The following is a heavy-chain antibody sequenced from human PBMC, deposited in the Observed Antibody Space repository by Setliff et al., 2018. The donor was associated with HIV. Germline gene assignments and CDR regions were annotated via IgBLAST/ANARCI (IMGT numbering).Heavy chain of an antibody. Sequence: GASVKVSCKASGYTFTSYDINWVRQATGQGLEWMGWMNPNGGNTGYAQKFRGRVTITRNTSISTAYMELSSLRSEDTAVYYCARVSRGGWQQLARWDYYYMDVWGKGTTVTVS. CDR3: ARVSRGGWQQLARWDYYYMDV. CDR2: MNPNGGNT. J-gene: IGHJ6*03. V-gene: IGHV1-8*03. CDR1: GYTFTSYD. D-gene: IGHD6-13*01.